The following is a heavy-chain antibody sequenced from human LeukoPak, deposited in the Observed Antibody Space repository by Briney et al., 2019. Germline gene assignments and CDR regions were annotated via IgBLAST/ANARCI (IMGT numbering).Heavy chain of an antibody. J-gene: IGHJ4*02. V-gene: IGHV3-49*03. Sequence: PGGSLRLSCTASGFTFGDYAMSWFRQAPGKGLERVGFIRSKAYGGTTEYAASVKGRFTISRDDSKSIAYLQMNSLKTEDTAVYYCTRDFGDYDYVWGSYRYTAYFDYWGQGTLVTVSS. CDR1: GFTFGDYA. D-gene: IGHD3-16*02. CDR3: TRDFGDYDYVWGSYRYTAYFDY. CDR2: IRSKAYGGTT.